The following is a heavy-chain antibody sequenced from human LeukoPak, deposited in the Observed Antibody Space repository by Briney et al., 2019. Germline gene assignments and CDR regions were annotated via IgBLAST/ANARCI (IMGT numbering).Heavy chain of an antibody. CDR1: GFTFSDYY. J-gene: IGHJ3*02. CDR3: ARDRARTYYYDSSGYYVDSAFDI. Sequence: KPGGSLRLSCAASGFTFSDYYMSWIRQAPGKGLEWVSYISSSGSTIYYADSVKGRFTISRDNAKNSLYLQMNSLRAEDTAVYYCARDRARTYYYDSSGYYVDSAFDIWGQGTMVTVSS. V-gene: IGHV3-11*04. CDR2: ISSSGSTI. D-gene: IGHD3-22*01.